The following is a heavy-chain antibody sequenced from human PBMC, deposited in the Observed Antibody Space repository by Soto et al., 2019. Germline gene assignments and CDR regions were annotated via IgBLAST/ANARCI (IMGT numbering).Heavy chain of an antibody. CDR2: IIPIFGTA. CDR3: ARGRRTVVTPPDFDY. Sequence: QVQLVQSGAEVKKPGSSVKVSCKASGGTFSSYAISWVRQAPGQGLEWMGGIIPIFGTANYAQKFQGRVTNTADESTSTAYMELSSLRCEDTAVYYCARGRRTVVTPPDFDYWGQGTLVTVSS. V-gene: IGHV1-69*01. CDR1: GGTFSSYA. D-gene: IGHD2-15*01. J-gene: IGHJ4*02.